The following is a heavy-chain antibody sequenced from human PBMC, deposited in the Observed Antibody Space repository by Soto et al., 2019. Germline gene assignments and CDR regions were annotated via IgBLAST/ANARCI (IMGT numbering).Heavy chain of an antibody. CDR2: ISGTSSTI. J-gene: IGHJ6*03. D-gene: IGHD6-19*01. CDR1: GFTFSSYG. Sequence: GGSLRLSCAASGFTFSSYGMNWVRQAPGKGLDWVSYISGTSSTIYYADSVKGRFIISRDNAENSLYPQMNSLTAEDTAVYYFVNHPYSVTGQLHYYYMDVTGKGTTVTVSS. V-gene: IGHV3-48*04. CDR3: VNHPYSVTGQLHYYYMDV.